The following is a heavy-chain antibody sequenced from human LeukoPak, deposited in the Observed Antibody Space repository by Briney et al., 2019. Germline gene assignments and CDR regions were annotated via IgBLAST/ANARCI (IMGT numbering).Heavy chain of an antibody. V-gene: IGHV2-70*04. CDR2: IDLDDYK. CDR3: ARTSRYYGMDV. Sequence: SGPTLVNPTQTLTLTCTFSGFSLSTSGMRVSWIRQPPRKALEWLSRIDLDDYKYYSTSLKTRLTISKATSKNQLVLTMTNMDPVDTATYYCARTSRYYGMDVWGQGTTVTVSS. CDR1: GFSLSTSGMR. J-gene: IGHJ6*02.